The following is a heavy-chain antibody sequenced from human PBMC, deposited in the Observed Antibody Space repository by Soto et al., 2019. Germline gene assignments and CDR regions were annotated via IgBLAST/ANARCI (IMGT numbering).Heavy chain of an antibody. V-gene: IGHV3-23*01. CDR3: TKRLTGPSAKGDSGY. CDR1: GFAFSSYA. J-gene: IGHJ4*02. CDR2: IRGNAGRT. Sequence: PGGSLRLSCAASGFAFSSYAMGWVRQAPGKGLEWVSSIRGNAGRTYTADSMEGRFSISRDNSQNTLFLQMNSLRAEDTAVYYCTKRLTGPSAKGDSGYWGQGTVVTVSS. D-gene: IGHD6-19*01.